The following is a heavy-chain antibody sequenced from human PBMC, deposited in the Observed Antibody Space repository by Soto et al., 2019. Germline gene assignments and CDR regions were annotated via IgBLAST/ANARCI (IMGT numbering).Heavy chain of an antibody. CDR3: ARDLVIAARGKGYYYGMDV. Sequence: PTETLSLTCTVSGGSISSYYWSWIRQPPGKGLEWIGYIYYSGSTNYNLSLKSRVTISVDTSKNQFSLKLSSVTAADTAVYYCARDLVIAARGKGYYYGMDVWGQGTTVTVS. J-gene: IGHJ6*02. CDR1: GGSISSYY. D-gene: IGHD6-6*01. CDR2: IYYSGST. V-gene: IGHV4-59*01.